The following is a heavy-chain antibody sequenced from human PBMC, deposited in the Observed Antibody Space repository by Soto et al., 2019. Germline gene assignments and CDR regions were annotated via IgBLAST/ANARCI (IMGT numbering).Heavy chain of an antibody. CDR1: GFTFSSYS. V-gene: IGHV3-21*01. CDR2: ISSSSSNK. J-gene: IGHJ5*02. D-gene: IGHD6-19*01. Sequence: EVQLVESGGGLVKPGGSLRLSCAASGFTFSSYSMNWVRQAPGKGLEWVSCISSSSSNKYYADSVKGRFTISRDNAKNSLYLQMNSLRAEGTAVYYCARDRGSSGWYAGGWFDPWGQGTLVTVSS. CDR3: ARDRGSSGWYAGGWFDP.